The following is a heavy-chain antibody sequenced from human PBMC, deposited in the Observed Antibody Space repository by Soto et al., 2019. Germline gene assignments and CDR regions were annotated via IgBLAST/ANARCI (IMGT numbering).Heavy chain of an antibody. CDR1: GFTFSSYA. Sequence: GGSLRLSCAASGFTFSSYAMSWVRQAPGKGLEWVSAISGSGGSTYYADSVKGRFTISRDNSKNTLYLQMNSLRAEDTAVYYCAKVPEPYYDSSGYYLAALLIYFDYWGQGTLVTVSS. CDR2: ISGSGGST. J-gene: IGHJ4*02. D-gene: IGHD3-22*01. CDR3: AKVPEPYYDSSGYYLAALLIYFDY. V-gene: IGHV3-23*01.